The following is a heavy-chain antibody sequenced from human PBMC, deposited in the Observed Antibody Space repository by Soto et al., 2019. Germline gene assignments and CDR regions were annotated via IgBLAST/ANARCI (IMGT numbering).Heavy chain of an antibody. CDR3: ARDPDYGDYG. CDR1: GFTFSSYA. D-gene: IGHD4-17*01. CDR2: ISYDGSNK. J-gene: IGHJ4*02. Sequence: QVQLVESGGGVVQPGRSLRLSCAASGFTFSSYAMHWVRQAPGKGLEWVAVISYDGSNKYYADSVKGRFTISRDNSKNTLYLQMNSLRAEDTAVYYCARDPDYGDYGWGQGTLVTVSS. V-gene: IGHV3-30-3*01.